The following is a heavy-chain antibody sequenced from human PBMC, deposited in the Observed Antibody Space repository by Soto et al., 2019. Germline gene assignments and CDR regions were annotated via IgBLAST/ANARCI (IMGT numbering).Heavy chain of an antibody. V-gene: IGHV3-23*01. J-gene: IGHJ4*02. D-gene: IGHD3-3*01. CDR3: AHSSYDLCSGYRYFDY. CDR1: GFTFSSYA. Sequence: PGGSLRLSCAASGFTFSSYAMSWVRQAPGKGLEWVSAISGSGGSTYYADSVKGRFTISRDNSKNTLYLQMNSLRAEDTAVYYCAHSSYDLCSGYRYFDYWGQGTLVTVSS. CDR2: ISGSGGST.